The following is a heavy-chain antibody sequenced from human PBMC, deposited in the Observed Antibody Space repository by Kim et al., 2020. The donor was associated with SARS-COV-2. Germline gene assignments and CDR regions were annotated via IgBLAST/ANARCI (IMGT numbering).Heavy chain of an antibody. V-gene: IGHV4-31*03. CDR2: IYYSGST. J-gene: IGHJ6*02. CDR1: GGSISSGGYY. CDR3: ARVPRITMVRGVTRGNYYYYGMDV. D-gene: IGHD3-10*01. Sequence: SETLSLTCTVSGGSISSGGYYWSWIRQHPGKGLEWIGYIYYSGSTYYNPSLKSRVTISVDTSKNQFSLKLSSVTAADTAVYYCARVPRITMVRGVTRGNYYYYGMDVWGQGTTVTVSS.